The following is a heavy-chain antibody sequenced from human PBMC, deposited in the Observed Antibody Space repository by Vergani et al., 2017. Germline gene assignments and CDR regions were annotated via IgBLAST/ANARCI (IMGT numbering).Heavy chain of an antibody. D-gene: IGHD4-11*01. CDR2: ISGSGGST. J-gene: IGHJ6*02. Sequence: EVQLLESGGGLVQPGGSLRLSCAASGFTFSSYAMSWVRQAPGKGLEWVSDISGSGGSTYYADSVKGRFTISRDNSKNSLYLQMNSLRTEDTALYYCAKDLGVTTWGYGMDVWGQGTTVTVSS. CDR1: GFTFSSYA. CDR3: AKDLGVTTWGYGMDV. V-gene: IGHV3-23*01.